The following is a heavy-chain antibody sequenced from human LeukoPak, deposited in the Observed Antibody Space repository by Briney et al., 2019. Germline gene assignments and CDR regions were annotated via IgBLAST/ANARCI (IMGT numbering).Heavy chain of an antibody. Sequence: GASVKVSCKASGYTFTSYYMHWVRQAPGQGLEWTGIINPSGGSTSYAQKFQGRVTMTRDTSTSTVYMELSSLRSEDTAVYYCARERSVAGRDYYYYGMDVWGQGTTVTVSS. V-gene: IGHV1-46*01. D-gene: IGHD6-19*01. CDR1: GYTFTSYY. CDR3: ARERSVAGRDYYYYGMDV. J-gene: IGHJ6*02. CDR2: INPSGGST.